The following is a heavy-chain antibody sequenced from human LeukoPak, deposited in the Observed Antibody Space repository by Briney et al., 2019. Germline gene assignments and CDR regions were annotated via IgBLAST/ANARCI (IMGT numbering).Heavy chain of an antibody. Sequence: GGSLRLSCAASGFTFSSYEINWVRQAPGKGLEWISYISSGGSIFYNADSVMGRFTISRDNAKNSLYLQINSLRAEDTAVYYCAREEAYCRGTSCFRFFDYWGQGTLVSVSS. D-gene: IGHD2-15*01. CDR2: ISSGGSIF. CDR3: AREEAYCRGTSCFRFFDY. V-gene: IGHV3-48*03. J-gene: IGHJ4*02. CDR1: GFTFSSYE.